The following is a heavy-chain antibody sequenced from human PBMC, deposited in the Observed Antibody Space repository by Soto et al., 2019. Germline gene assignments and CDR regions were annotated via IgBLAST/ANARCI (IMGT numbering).Heavy chain of an antibody. CDR3: ARGYYDSSGQSNTFDI. CDR1: GASISSSY. J-gene: IGHJ3*02. V-gene: IGHV4-59*01. D-gene: IGHD3-22*01. Sequence: SETLSLTCTVSGASISSSYWSWIRQSPRKGLEWIGYVYYSGTTNYNPSLKSRVTISVDTSRNQFSLKLSSVTAADTAVYYCARGYYDSSGQSNTFDIWGQGTMGTVSS. CDR2: VYYSGTT.